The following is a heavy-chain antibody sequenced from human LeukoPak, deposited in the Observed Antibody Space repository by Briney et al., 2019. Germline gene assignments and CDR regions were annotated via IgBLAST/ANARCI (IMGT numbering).Heavy chain of an antibody. V-gene: IGHV3-30-3*01. CDR1: GFTFSSYA. J-gene: IGHJ4*02. Sequence: PGGSLRLSCAASGFTFSSYAMHWVRQAPGKGLEWVAVISYDGSNKYYADSVKGRFTISRDNSKNTLYLQMNSLRAEDTAVYYCAKGLAYCGGDCYPLFDYWGQGTLVTVSS. CDR3: AKGLAYCGGDCYPLFDY. D-gene: IGHD2-21*02. CDR2: ISYDGSNK.